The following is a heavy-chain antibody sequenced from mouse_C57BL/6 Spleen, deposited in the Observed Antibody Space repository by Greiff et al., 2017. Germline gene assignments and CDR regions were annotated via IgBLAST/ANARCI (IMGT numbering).Heavy chain of an antibody. D-gene: IGHD2-4*01. V-gene: IGHV1-81*01. CDR2: IYPSSGTT. CDR3: ARDDDYDGDYAMDY. J-gene: IGHJ4*01. CDR1: GYTFTSSG. Sequence: QVQLQQSGAELARPGASVKLSCKASGYTFTSSGISWVKPRTGQGLEWIGEIYPSSGTTYYNEKFKGKATLTADKSSSTAYMELRSLTSEDSAVYFWARDDDYDGDYAMDYWGQGTSVTVSS.